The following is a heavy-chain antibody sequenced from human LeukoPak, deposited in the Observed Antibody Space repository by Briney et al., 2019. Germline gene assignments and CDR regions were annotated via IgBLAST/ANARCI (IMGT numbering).Heavy chain of an antibody. D-gene: IGHD3-10*01. Sequence: GGSLRLSCAASGFTFSSYAMHWVRQAPGKGLEWVAVISYDGSNKYYADSVKGRFTISRDNSKNTLYLQMNSLRAEDTAVYYCARALWSGPVYYGMDVWGQGTTVTVSS. CDR3: ARALWSGPVYYGMDV. V-gene: IGHV3-30*04. J-gene: IGHJ6*02. CDR2: ISYDGSNK. CDR1: GFTFSSYA.